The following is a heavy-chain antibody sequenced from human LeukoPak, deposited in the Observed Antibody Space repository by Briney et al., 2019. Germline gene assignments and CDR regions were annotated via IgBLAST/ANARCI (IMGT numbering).Heavy chain of an antibody. D-gene: IGHD3-10*01. CDR2: IYWDDDK. V-gene: IGHV2-5*02. J-gene: IGHJ6*02. CDR3: AKAGYGSGSYLRYYYYGMDV. CDR1: GLSLNTAGVG. Sequence: ASGPTLVKPTQTLTLTCTLSGLSLNTAGVGVGWIRQPPGKALKWLALIYWDDDKRYNPSLKTRLTITKDTSKNQVVLTVTNMDPVDTATYYCAKAGYGSGSYLRYYYYGMDVWGQGTTVTVSS.